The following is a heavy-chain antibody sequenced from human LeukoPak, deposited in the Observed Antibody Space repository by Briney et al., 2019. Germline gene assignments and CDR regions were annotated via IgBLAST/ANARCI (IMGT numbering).Heavy chain of an antibody. CDR3: ARLTSSYYYDSSGYLGY. D-gene: IGHD3-22*01. CDR2: IYPGDSDT. Sequence: ESLKISCKGSGYSYTSYWIGWVRQMPGKGLEWMGIIYPGDSDTRYSPSFQGQVTISADKSISTAYLQWSSLKASDTAVYYCARLTSSYYYDSSGYLGYWGQGTLVTASS. CDR1: GYSYTSYW. V-gene: IGHV5-51*01. J-gene: IGHJ4*02.